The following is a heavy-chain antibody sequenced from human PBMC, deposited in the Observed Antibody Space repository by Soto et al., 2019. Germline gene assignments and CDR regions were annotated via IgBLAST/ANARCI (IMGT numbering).Heavy chain of an antibody. Sequence: QVQLQQWGAGLLKPSDTLSLTCAVYGGSFSGYYWSWIRQPPGKGLEWIGEIKHSGGIDYDPSRNRRVAMSVDTSKNQCSLKQSTVTAADTAVDYCARLMSDAGERPPIRGHVTMLNVSS. V-gene: IGHV4-34*01. J-gene: IGHJ4*01. D-gene: IGHD1-1*01. CDR3: ARLMSDAGERPPI. CDR2: IKHSGGI. CDR1: GGSFSGYY.